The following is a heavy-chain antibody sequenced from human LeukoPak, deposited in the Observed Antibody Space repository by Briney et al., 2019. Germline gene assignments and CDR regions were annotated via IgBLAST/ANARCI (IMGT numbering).Heavy chain of an antibody. V-gene: IGHV4-30-4*07. CDR2: IYYSGST. D-gene: IGHD1-14*01. J-gene: IGHJ3*02. CDR1: SGSISSGGYS. Sequence: SETLSLTCTVSSGSISSGGYSWSWIRQPPGKGLEWIGYIYYSGSTYYNPSLKSRVTISVDTSKNQFSLKLSSVTAADTAVYYCARGNHDDAFDIWGQGTMVTVSS. CDR3: ARGNHDDAFDI.